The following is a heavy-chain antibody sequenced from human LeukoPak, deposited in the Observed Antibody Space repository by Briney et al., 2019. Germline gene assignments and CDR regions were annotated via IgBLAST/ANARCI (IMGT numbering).Heavy chain of an antibody. Sequence: GGSLRLSCAASGFAFSSYDMNWARQAPGKGLEWVAFIRYDGSRKYYADSVKGRFTISRDNSKNTVFLQMNSLRAEDTAVYYCARDPSSSSSVGGYLDYWGQGTLVTVSS. V-gene: IGHV3-30*02. CDR3: ARDPSSSSSVGGYLDY. J-gene: IGHJ4*02. CDR1: GFAFSSYD. D-gene: IGHD6-6*01. CDR2: IRYDGSRK.